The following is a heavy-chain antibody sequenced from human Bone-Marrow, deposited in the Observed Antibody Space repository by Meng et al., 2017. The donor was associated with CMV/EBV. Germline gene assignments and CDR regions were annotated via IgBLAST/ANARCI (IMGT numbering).Heavy chain of an antibody. CDR1: Y. D-gene: IGHD3-3*01. Sequence: YRGWIRQLAGKGLEWIGRIYSGESPDYNPSLRSRVTMSLHTSREQFFLKLSAVTAADTAVYYCARDRTYSGGSAYFQRQNKRSWYFDLWGRGTLVTVSS. V-gene: IGHV4-4*07. J-gene: IGHJ2*01. CDR2: IYSGESP. CDR3: ARDRTYSGGSAYFQRQNKRSWYFDL.